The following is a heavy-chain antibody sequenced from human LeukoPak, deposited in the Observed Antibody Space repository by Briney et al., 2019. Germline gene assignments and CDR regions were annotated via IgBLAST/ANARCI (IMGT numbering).Heavy chain of an antibody. D-gene: IGHD2-15*01. V-gene: IGHV1-18*01. CDR2: ISAYNGNT. J-gene: IGHJ4*02. CDR1: GYTFTSYG. CDR3: ARDGDCSGGSCYRYYFDY. Sequence: GASVKVSCKASGYTFTSYGISWVRQPPAQGLEWMGLISAYNGNTNYPRKVQGRFTMTTDTSTSTAYMELRGLRSDDTAVYYCARDGDCSGGSCYRYYFDYWGQGTLVTVSS.